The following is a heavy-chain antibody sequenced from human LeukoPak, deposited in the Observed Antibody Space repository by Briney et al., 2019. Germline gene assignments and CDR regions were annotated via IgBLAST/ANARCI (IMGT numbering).Heavy chain of an antibody. J-gene: IGHJ4*02. D-gene: IGHD2-15*01. V-gene: IGHV4-61*02. CDR3: ARGEEFAGGY. CDR1: GGSISSGSYY. CDR2: IYTSGST. Sequence: SQTLSLTCTVSGGSISSGSYYWSWIRQPAGKGLEWIGRIYTSGSTNYNPSLKSRVTISVDTSKNQFSLKLSSVTAADTAVYYCARGEEFAGGYWGQGTLVTVSS.